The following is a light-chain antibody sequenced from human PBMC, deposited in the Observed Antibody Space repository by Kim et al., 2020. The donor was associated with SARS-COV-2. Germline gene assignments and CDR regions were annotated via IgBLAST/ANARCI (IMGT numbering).Light chain of an antibody. CDR3: QQHHDYSR. V-gene: IGKV1-5*01. Sequence: DIQMTQSPSTLSASVGDRVTITCRASHSISSWLAWYQQKPGKAPKLLIYDASTLESGVPSRFSGSGSGTEFTLTISSLQPDDFATYYCQQHHDYSRFGQGTRLEIK. J-gene: IGKJ5*01. CDR2: DAS. CDR1: HSISSW.